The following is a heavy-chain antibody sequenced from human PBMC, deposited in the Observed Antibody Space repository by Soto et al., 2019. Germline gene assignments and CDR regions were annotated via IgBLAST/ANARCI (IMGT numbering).Heavy chain of an antibody. CDR2: IYNSGST. J-gene: IGHJ4*02. V-gene: IGHV4-59*02. CDR3: ARESDSGSYYFDY. CDR1: GDSVNSYY. D-gene: IGHD3-10*01. Sequence: PSETLSLTCTVTGDSVNSYYWSLMRQPPGKGLEWIGYIYNSGSTNYNPSLKSRVTISVDTSKNHFSLRMSSVTAADTAVYYCARESDSGSYYFDYWGRGTLVTVSS.